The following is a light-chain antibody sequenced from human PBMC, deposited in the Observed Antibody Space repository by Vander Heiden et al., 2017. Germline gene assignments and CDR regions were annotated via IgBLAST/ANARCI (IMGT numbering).Light chain of an antibody. CDR1: SSDVGGYNY. J-gene: IGLJ2*01. CDR2: DVS. V-gene: IGLV2-11*01. CDR3: CSYAGSYTFVV. Sequence: QPALTQPRSVSGSPGQSVTISCTGTSSDVGGYNYVSWYQQHTGKAPKLMFYDVSKRPSGVPDRFSGSKSGNTASLTITGLQAEEEADYYCCSYAGSYTFVVFGGGTKLTVL.